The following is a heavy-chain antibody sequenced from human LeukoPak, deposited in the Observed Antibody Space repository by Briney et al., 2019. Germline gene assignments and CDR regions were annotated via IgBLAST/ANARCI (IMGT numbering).Heavy chain of an antibody. D-gene: IGHD5-18*01. CDR1: GFTFSSYA. J-gene: IGHJ4*02. CDR2: ISSSGGST. V-gene: IGHV3-23*01. CDR3: AKEAAMAPYYFDY. Sequence: GGSLRLSCAASGFTFSSYAMSRVREAPGKGLEWVSAISSSGGSTFYADSVKGRFTISRDNSRNTLYLQMNSLRAEDTAVYYCAKEAAMAPYYFDYWGQGTLVTVSS.